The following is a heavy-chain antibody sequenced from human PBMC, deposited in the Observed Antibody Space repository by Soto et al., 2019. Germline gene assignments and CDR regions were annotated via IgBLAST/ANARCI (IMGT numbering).Heavy chain of an antibody. CDR2: IYYSGST. D-gene: IGHD6-13*01. CDR3: ARLSGVAAAVPFYYGMDV. V-gene: IGHV4-39*01. CDR1: GGSIISSSYY. J-gene: IGHJ6*02. Sequence: PSDTLSLTCTVSGGSIISSSYYWGWISQPPGKGLEWIGSIYYSGSTYYNPSLKSRVTISVDTSKNQFSLKLSSVTAADTAVYYCARLSGVAAAVPFYYGMDVWGQGTTVT.